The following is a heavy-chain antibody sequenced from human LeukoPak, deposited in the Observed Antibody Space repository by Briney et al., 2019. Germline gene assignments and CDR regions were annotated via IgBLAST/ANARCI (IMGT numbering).Heavy chain of an antibody. Sequence: PSETLSLNCSVSGGSINSYWWSWIRQPAGKGLEFIGRIYTTGRTNYNPSLKSRVSMSVDTSKNKFSLELRSVTAADTAVYFCARAGYTISSYRFDYWGQRALVTVSS. CDR1: GGSINSYW. J-gene: IGHJ4*02. CDR3: ARAGYTISSYRFDY. D-gene: IGHD3-16*02. CDR2: IYTTGRT. V-gene: IGHV4-4*07.